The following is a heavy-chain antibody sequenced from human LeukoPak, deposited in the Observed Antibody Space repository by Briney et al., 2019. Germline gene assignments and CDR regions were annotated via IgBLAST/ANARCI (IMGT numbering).Heavy chain of an antibody. CDR1: GGTFSSYA. Sequence: GASVKVSCKASGGTFSSYAISWVRQAPGQGLEWMGRIIPILGIANYAQKFQGRVTITADKSTSTAYMELSSLRSEDTAVYYCARDQGARMIVVVDDAFDIWGQGTMVTVSS. CDR2: IIPILGIA. D-gene: IGHD3-22*01. V-gene: IGHV1-69*04. J-gene: IGHJ3*02. CDR3: ARDQGARMIVVVDDAFDI.